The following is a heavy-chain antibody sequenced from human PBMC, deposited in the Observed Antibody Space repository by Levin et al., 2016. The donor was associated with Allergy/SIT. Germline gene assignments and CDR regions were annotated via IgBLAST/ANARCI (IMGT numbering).Heavy chain of an antibody. CDR2: IGTAGDP. CDR3: ARSRGGYSSNQQRAAWYFDL. D-gene: IGHD6-13*01. V-gene: IGHV3-13*05. CDR1: GFTFSSYD. Sequence: GESLKISCAASGFTFSSYDMHWVRQATGKGLEWVSAIGTAGDPYYPGSVKGRFTISRENAKNSLYLQMNSLRAGDTAVYYCARSRGGYSSNQQRAAWYFDLWGRGTLVTVSS. J-gene: IGHJ2*01.